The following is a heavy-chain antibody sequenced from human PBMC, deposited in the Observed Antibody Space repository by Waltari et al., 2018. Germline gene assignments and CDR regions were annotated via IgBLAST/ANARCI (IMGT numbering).Heavy chain of an antibody. V-gene: IGHV4-34*01. Sequence: QVQLQQWGAGLLKPSETLSLTCAVYGGSFSGYYWSWIRQPPGKGLEWIGEINHSGSTNYNPSLKSRVTISVDTSKNQCSLKLSSVTAADTAVYYCLGNEYDFWSGYYPIDAFDIWGQGTMVTVSS. D-gene: IGHD3-3*01. CDR3: LGNEYDFWSGYYPIDAFDI. CDR2: INHSGST. CDR1: GGSFSGYY. J-gene: IGHJ3*02.